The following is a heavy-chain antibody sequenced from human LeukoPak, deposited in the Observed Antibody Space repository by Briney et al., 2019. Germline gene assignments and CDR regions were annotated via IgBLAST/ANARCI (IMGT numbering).Heavy chain of an antibody. CDR1: GVTFSSYA. D-gene: IGHD3-10*01. CDR2: ISYDGSNK. CDR3: ARGHGSGSYYPTPFDP. Sequence: GGSLRLSCAASGVTFSSYAMEWVRQAPGKGPEWVAVISYDGSNKYYADSVKGRFTISRDNSKNTLYLQMNSLRAEDTAVYYCARGHGSGSYYPTPFDPWGQGTLVTVSS. V-gene: IGHV3-30*04. J-gene: IGHJ5*02.